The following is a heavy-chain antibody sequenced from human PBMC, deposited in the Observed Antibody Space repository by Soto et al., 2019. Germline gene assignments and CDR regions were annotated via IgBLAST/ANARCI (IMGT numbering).Heavy chain of an antibody. CDR1: GFTFSSCA. Sequence: PGGSLRLSCAASGFTFSSCAMRWVRQAPGKGLEWVAVISYDGSNKYYADSVKGRFTISRDNSKNTLYLQMNSLRAEDTAVYYCARDGQQLVRPYNWFDPWGQGTLVTVSS. D-gene: IGHD6-13*01. CDR3: ARDGQQLVRPYNWFDP. J-gene: IGHJ5*02. CDR2: ISYDGSNK. V-gene: IGHV3-30-3*01.